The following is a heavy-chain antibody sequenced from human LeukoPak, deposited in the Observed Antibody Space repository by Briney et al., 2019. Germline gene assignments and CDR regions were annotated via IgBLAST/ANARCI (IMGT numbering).Heavy chain of an antibody. Sequence: PGGSLRLSCAASGFTFSSYAMSWVRQAPGKGLEWVSVIYSGGSTYYADSVKGRFTISRDNSKNTLYLQMNSLRAEDTAVYYCARERRGGYFDYWGQGTLVTVSS. J-gene: IGHJ4*02. V-gene: IGHV3-66*01. CDR1: GFTFSSYA. CDR3: ARERRGGYFDY. D-gene: IGHD3-10*01. CDR2: IYSGGST.